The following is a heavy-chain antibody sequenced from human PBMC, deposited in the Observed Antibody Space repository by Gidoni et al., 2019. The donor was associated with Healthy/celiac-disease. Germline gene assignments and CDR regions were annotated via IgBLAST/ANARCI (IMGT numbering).Heavy chain of an antibody. Sequence: QVQLQESGPGLVKPSQTLSLTCTVSGGSISSGGYYWSWIRQHPGKGLEWIGYIYYSGSTYYKPSLKSRVTISVDTSKNQFSLKLSSVTAADTAVYYCARETGRTDDAEGNWFDPWGQGTLVTVSS. CDR2: IYYSGST. D-gene: IGHD1-1*01. J-gene: IGHJ5*02. CDR3: ARETGRTDDAEGNWFDP. CDR1: GGSISSGGYY. V-gene: IGHV4-31*03.